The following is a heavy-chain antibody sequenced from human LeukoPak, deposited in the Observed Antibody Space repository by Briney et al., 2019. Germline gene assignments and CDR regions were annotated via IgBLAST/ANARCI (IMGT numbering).Heavy chain of an antibody. Sequence: ASVKVSCKASGYPFTDFPISWVRLAPGQGFEWMGWITTFNGDTNYAQKFHGRVTMTRNTSPNTVDMELKNLTSDDTAVYYCARGPPGNQRFYDSWGQGTLVTVSS. CDR1: GYPFTDFP. CDR2: ITTFNGDT. CDR3: ARGPPGNQRFYDS. J-gene: IGHJ5*01. V-gene: IGHV1-18*01. D-gene: IGHD1-26*01.